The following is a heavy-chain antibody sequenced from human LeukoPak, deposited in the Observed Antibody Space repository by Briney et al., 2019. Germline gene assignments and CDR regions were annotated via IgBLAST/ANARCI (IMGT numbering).Heavy chain of an antibody. CDR1: GGSFSGYY. V-gene: IGHV4-34*01. CDR2: INHSGST. J-gene: IGHJ5*02. Sequence: PSETLSLTYAVYGGSFSGYYWSWIRQPPGKGLEWIGEINHSGSTNYNPSLKSRVTISVDTSKNQFSLKLSSVTAADTAVYYCARAWAVAGTGWFDPWGQGTLVTVPS. CDR3: ARAWAVAGTGWFDP. D-gene: IGHD6-19*01.